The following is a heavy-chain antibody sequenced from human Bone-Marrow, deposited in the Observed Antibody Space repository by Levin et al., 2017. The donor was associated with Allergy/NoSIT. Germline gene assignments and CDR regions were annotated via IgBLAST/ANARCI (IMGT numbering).Heavy chain of an antibody. D-gene: IGHD3-9*01. CDR3: ARALDYDILTGYYYYYMDV. V-gene: IGHV3-21*01. Sequence: GGSLRLSCAASGFTFSSYSMNWVRQAPGKGLEWVSSISSSSSYIYYADSVKGRITISRDNAKNSLYLQMNSPRAEDTAVYYCARALDYDILTGYYYYYMDVWGKGTTVTVSS. CDR1: GFTFSSYS. J-gene: IGHJ6*03. CDR2: ISSSSSYI.